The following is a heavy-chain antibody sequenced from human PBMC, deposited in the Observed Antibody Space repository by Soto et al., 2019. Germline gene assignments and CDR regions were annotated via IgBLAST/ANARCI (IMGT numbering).Heavy chain of an antibody. J-gene: IGHJ4*02. D-gene: IGHD3-10*01. CDR3: ARVRNGEYSFDY. Sequence: EVQLVESGGGLVQPGGSLRLSCAASGFTFSNYWMHWVRQAPGKGLVWVSRINPTGSGTSYADSVKGRFSISRDSAEDTLSLQMNSLRGEDTAVYYCARVRNGEYSFDYWGQGTLVTVSS. CDR1: GFTFSNYW. CDR2: INPTGSGT. V-gene: IGHV3-74*01.